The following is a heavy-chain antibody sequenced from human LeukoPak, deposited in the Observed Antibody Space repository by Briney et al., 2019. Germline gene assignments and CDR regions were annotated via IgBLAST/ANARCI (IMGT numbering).Heavy chain of an antibody. J-gene: IGHJ4*02. D-gene: IGHD2-15*01. V-gene: IGHV1-69*02. Sequence: ASVKVSCKASGGTFSSYTISWVRQAPGRGLEWMGRIIPILGIANYAQKFQGRVTIIADKSTSTAYMELSSLRSEDTAVYYCARCRSGRSCYLFDYWGQGTLVTVSS. CDR3: ARCRSGRSCYLFDY. CDR2: IIPILGIA. CDR1: GGTFSSYT.